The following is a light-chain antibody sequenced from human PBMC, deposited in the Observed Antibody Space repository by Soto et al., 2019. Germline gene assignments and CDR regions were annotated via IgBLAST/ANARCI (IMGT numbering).Light chain of an antibody. CDR1: SSDVGGYNY. CDR3: SSYASSSSLA. CDR2: DVT. Sequence: QSALTQPVSVSGSPGQSITISCTGTSSDVGGYNYVSWYQQHPDIAPKLMIYDVTNRPSGVSNRFSGSKSGNTASLTISGLQAEDEADYYRSSYASSSSLAFGTGTKVTVL. J-gene: IGLJ1*01. V-gene: IGLV2-14*03.